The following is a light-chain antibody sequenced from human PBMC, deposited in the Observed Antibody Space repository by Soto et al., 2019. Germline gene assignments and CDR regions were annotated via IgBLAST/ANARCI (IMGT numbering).Light chain of an antibody. CDR2: AAS. CDR1: QDISHY. CDR3: QKYYFAPLT. V-gene: IGKV1-27*01. Sequence: DVQLTQSPSSLSASVGDRITITCRPSQDISHYLAWYQQKPGKPPRVLIYAASTLQSGVPTRFSGRRSGPDFTLTISSLLPEDVATYYCQKYYFAPLTFGGGSKVDIK. J-gene: IGKJ4*01.